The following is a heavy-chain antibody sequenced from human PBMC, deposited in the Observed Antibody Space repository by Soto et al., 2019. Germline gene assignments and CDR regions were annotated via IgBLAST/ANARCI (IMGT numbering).Heavy chain of an antibody. CDR1: EGTFNSYA. CDR2: IIPYYNTL. CDR3: ASGASRWYPYFFDS. D-gene: IGHD6-13*01. V-gene: IGHV1-69*01. Sequence: QAQVVQSGAEVRKPGSSVKLSCKASEGTFNSYAIAWVRQAPGQGLEWMGGIIPYYNTLNYAQKFQARVTITADDSTNTVYMELSSLRSDDTAVDFCASGASRWYPYFFDSWAQGTLVTVSS. J-gene: IGHJ4*02.